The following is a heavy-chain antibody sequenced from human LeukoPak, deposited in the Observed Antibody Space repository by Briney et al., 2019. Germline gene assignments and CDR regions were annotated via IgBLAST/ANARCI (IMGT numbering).Heavy chain of an antibody. CDR2: ISGSGGST. V-gene: IGHV3-23*01. CDR1: GFTFSDYY. J-gene: IGHJ4*02. D-gene: IGHD3-3*01. CDR3: ASSTYYDFWSGYYIDY. Sequence: GGSLRLSCAASGFTFSDYYMSWIRQAPGKGLEWVSAISGSGGSTYYADSVKGRFTISRDNSKNTLYLQMNSLRAEDTAVYYCASSTYYDFWSGYYIDYWGQGTLVTVSS.